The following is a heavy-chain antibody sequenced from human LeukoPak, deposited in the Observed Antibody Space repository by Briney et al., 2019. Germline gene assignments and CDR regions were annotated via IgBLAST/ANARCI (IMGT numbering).Heavy chain of an antibody. J-gene: IGHJ6*03. V-gene: IGHV4-61*02. CDR3: ARVPPTYGSGMAYYYYYYMDV. CDR1: GGSISSGSYY. Sequence: SETLSLTCTVSGGSISSGSYYWRWLRQPAGTGLEWLGRIYTSGSTNYNPSLKSRVTISVDTSKNQFSLKLSSVTAADTAVYYCARVPPTYGSGMAYYYYYYMDVWGRGTTVTASS. CDR2: IYTSGST. D-gene: IGHD3-10*01.